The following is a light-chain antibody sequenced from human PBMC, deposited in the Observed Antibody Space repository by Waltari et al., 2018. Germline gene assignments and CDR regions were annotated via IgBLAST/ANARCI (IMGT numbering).Light chain of an antibody. V-gene: IGLV2-14*01. J-gene: IGLJ1*01. CDR2: EVS. CDR1: SSDVGGYNY. Sequence: QSALTQPASVSGSPGQSITISCTGTSSDVGGYNYVSWYQQHPGKAPKFLIYEVSNRPSGVSDRFSGSKSDNTASLTISGRQAEDEADYYCGSYSDSSTYVFGTGTKVTVL. CDR3: GSYSDSSTYV.